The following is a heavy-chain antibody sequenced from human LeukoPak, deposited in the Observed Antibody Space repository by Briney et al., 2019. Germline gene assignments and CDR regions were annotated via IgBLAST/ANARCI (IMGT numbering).Heavy chain of an antibody. Sequence: GSLRLSCAASGFTFSSYSMNWVRQPPGKGLEWIGEINHSGSTNYNPSLKSRVTISVDTSKNQFSLKLSSVTAADTAVYYCARGLGQWLVRYGIDYWGQGTLVTVSS. CDR1: GFTFSSYS. D-gene: IGHD6-19*01. J-gene: IGHJ4*02. V-gene: IGHV4-34*01. CDR3: ARGLGQWLVRYGIDY. CDR2: INHSGST.